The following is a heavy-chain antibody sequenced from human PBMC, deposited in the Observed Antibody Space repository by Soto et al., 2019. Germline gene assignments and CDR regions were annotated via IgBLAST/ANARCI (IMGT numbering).Heavy chain of an antibody. Sequence: QVQLVQSGAEVKKPGASVKVSCKASGYTFTSYAMHWVRQAPGQRLEWMGWINAGNGNTKYSQKFQGRVTITRDTSASTAYMELSSLRSEDTAVYYRATVSYGDYDAFDIWGQGTMVTVSS. CDR2: INAGNGNT. J-gene: IGHJ3*02. V-gene: IGHV1-3*01. D-gene: IGHD4-17*01. CDR1: GYTFTSYA. CDR3: ATVSYGDYDAFDI.